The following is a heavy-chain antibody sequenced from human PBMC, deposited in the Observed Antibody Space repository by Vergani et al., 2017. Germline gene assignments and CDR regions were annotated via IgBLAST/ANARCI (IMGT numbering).Heavy chain of an antibody. D-gene: IGHD3-3*01. J-gene: IGHJ5*02. CDR2: IYYSGST. CDR1: GGSISSYY. Sequence: QVQLQESGPGLVKPSETLSLTCTVSGGSISSYYWSWIRQPPGKGLEWIGYIYYSGSTYYNPSLKSRVTISVDTSKNQFSLKLSSVTAADTAVYYCARVAGVLEWFSLGWFDPWGQGTLVTVSS. V-gene: IGHV4-59*12. CDR3: ARVAGVLEWFSLGWFDP.